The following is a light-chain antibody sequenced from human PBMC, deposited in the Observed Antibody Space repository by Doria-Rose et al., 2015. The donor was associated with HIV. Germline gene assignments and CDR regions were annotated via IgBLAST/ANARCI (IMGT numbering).Light chain of an antibody. CDR2: DRS. CDR1: QSFSSTY. CDR3: HQYGTSWT. J-gene: IGKJ1*01. Sequence: LTESPGTLSLSPGARATLSCRSSQSFSSTYLAWYQQKPGQAPSLLIYDRSTRATGIPDRFSASGSGTDFTLTINRLEPEDFALYYCHQYGTSWTFGQGTKVEI. V-gene: IGKV3-20*01.